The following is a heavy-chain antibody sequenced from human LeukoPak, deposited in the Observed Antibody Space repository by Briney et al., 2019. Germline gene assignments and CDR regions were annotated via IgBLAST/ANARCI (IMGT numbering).Heavy chain of an antibody. J-gene: IGHJ6*04. CDR2: ISGSGGST. CDR1: GFSFSSYA. V-gene: IGHV3-23*01. Sequence: LSGGSLRLSCAASGFSFSSYAMSWVRQAPGKGLEWVSTISGSGGSTYYADSVKGRLTISRDNSKNTLYLQMNSLRAEDTAVYYCAGYSYGSGTQVVWGKGTTVTVSS. CDR3: AGYSYGSGTQVV. D-gene: IGHD5-18*01.